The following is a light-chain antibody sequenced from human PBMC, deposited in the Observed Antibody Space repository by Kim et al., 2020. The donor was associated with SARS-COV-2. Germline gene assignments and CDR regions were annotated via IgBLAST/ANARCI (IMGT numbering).Light chain of an antibody. J-gene: IGKJ3*01. Sequence: VGDRVSISCWASQKSYEWLAWYQQKPGKAPVVLIYKAATLERGVPSRFSGSGFGTEFTLTITNLQPDDSATYYCQQYSNYPLTFGPGTKVDIK. V-gene: IGKV1-5*03. CDR1: QKSYEW. CDR3: QQYSNYPLT. CDR2: KAA.